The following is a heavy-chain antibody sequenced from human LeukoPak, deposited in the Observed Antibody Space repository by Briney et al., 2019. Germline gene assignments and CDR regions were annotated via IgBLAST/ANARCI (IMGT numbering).Heavy chain of an antibody. CDR3: ASRMVVPAAFDY. D-gene: IGHD2-2*01. CDR2: IYYSGST. CDR1: GGSISSSSYY. Sequence: SETLSLTCTVSGGSISSSSYYWGWIRQPPGKGLEWIGSIYYSGSTYYNPSLKSRVTISVDTSKNQFPLKLSSVTAADTAVYYCASRMVVPAAFDYWGQGTLVTVSS. J-gene: IGHJ4*02. V-gene: IGHV4-39*06.